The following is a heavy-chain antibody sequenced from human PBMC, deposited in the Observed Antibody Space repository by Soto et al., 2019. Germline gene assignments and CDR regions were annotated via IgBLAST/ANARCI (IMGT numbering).Heavy chain of an antibody. CDR1: GFICSSYD. CDR2: ILVDGRT. D-gene: IGHD2-8*02. J-gene: IGHJ3*02. V-gene: IGHV3-23*01. Sequence: PGGSLRLSCAASGFICSSYDMSWVRQAPGKGLEWVSTILVDGRTFYVDSVKGRFTISRDTSQNTVYLQMNSLTAGDTALYYCAKATATGGGAFDICGQGTVVTVS. CDR3: AKATATGGGAFDI.